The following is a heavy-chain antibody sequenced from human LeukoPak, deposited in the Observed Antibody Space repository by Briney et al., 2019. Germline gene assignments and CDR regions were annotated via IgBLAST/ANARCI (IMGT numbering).Heavy chain of an antibody. D-gene: IGHD4-17*01. CDR1: GFTFSSYG. Sequence: GGSLRLSCAASGFTFSSYGMRWVRQAPGKGLDWVAVISSDGSNKHYADSVKGRFTISRDNSNNTLSLQMNGLRVEDTAVYYCAKDQAAFGDYDFDFWGQGTLVTVSP. CDR3: AKDQAAFGDYDFDF. J-gene: IGHJ4*02. V-gene: IGHV3-30*18. CDR2: ISSDGSNK.